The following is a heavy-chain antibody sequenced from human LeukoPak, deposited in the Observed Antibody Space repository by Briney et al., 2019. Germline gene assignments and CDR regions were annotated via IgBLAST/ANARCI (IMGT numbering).Heavy chain of an antibody. V-gene: IGHV3-11*01. CDR3: ARAGPVYLYGMDV. CDR1: GFTFSDYY. D-gene: IGHD3-16*01. J-gene: IGHJ6*02. Sequence: PGGALRLSCAASGFTFSDYYMSWLRQAPGKGLDWVSYISSSGSTTYYADSVKGRFTISRDNAKNSLYLQMNSLRAEDTAVYYCARAGPVYLYGMDVWGQGTTVTVSS. CDR2: ISSSGSTT.